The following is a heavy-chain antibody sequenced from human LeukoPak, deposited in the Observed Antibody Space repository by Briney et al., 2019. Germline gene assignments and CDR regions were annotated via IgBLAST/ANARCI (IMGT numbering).Heavy chain of an antibody. CDR1: GASISSGSYF. V-gene: IGHV4-61*02. CDR2: IYDSGTT. CDR3: ARKDGDY. J-gene: IGHJ4*02. Sequence: SETLSLTCTVSGASISSGSYFWSWIRQPAGKGLEWIGRIYDSGTTSYNPSLRSRVTMSVDTSKNQLYLNLRYVTAADTAVYYCARKDGDYWGQGTLVTVSS.